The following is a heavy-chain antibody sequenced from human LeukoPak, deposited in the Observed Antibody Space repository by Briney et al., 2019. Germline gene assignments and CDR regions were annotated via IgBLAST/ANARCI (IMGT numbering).Heavy chain of an antibody. CDR3: ASGGNIDY. CDR1: GGTFISYA. J-gene: IGHJ4*02. CDR2: IIPIFGTA. Sequence: SVRVSSKASGGTFISYAISWVRQAPGQGRGWMRGIIPIFGTANYAQKFQGRVTITTDESTRTAYMELSSLRSEDTAVYYCASGGNIDYWGQGTLVTVSS. D-gene: IGHD3-16*01. V-gene: IGHV1-69*05.